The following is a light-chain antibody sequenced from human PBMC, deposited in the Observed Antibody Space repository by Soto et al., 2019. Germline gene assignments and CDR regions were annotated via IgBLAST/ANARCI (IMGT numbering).Light chain of an antibody. CDR3: QQYNNWPPYT. CDR2: GAS. J-gene: IGKJ2*01. V-gene: IGKV3-15*01. Sequence: EIVVTQSPALLSVSPGERVTLSCRASQSVISSIAWYQQKLGQAPRLLIYGASTRATGIPARFSGSGSGTEFFLTISSLQSEDFAMYYCQQYNNWPPYTFGQGTKVDSK. CDR1: QSVISS.